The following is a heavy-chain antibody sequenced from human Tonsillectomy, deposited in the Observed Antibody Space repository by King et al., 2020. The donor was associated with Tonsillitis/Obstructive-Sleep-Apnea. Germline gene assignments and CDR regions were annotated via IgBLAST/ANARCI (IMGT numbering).Heavy chain of an antibody. V-gene: IGHV3-21*01. CDR3: ARDGFPDAFDI. Sequence: VQLVESGGGLVKPGGSLRLSCAASGFTFSSYSINWVRQAPGKGLEWVSSISSSSSYIYYADSVKGRFTISRDNAKNSLHLQMNSLRAEDTAVYYCARDGFPDAFDIWGQGTMFTVSS. CDR1: GFTFSSYS. J-gene: IGHJ3*02. CDR2: ISSSSSYI.